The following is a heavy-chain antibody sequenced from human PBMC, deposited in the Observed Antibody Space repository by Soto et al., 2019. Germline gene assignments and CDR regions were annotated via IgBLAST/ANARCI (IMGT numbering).Heavy chain of an antibody. CDR3: AXDRXXVAVAAPFDY. Sequence: QVQLVESGGGVVQPGRSLRLSCAASGFTFSSYGMHWVRQAPGKGLEWVAVISYDGSNKYYADSVKGRFTISRDNSKNTLYLQMNSLRAEDTXVYYCAXDRXXVAVAAPFDYWGQGTLVTVSS. CDR2: ISYDGSNK. J-gene: IGHJ4*02. CDR1: GFTFSSYG. V-gene: IGHV3-30*03. D-gene: IGHD6-19*01.